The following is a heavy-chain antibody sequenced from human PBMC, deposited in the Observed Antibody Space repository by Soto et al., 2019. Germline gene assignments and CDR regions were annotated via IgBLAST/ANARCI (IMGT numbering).Heavy chain of an antibody. J-gene: IGHJ4*02. CDR3: ARESAAPYSSGWRATEYFDY. Sequence: VKVSCKASGGTFSSYAISWVRQAPGQGLEWMGGIIPIFGTANYAQKFQGRVTITADESTSTAYMELSSLRSEDTAVYYCARESAAPYSSGWRATEYFDYWGQGTLVTVSS. D-gene: IGHD6-19*01. CDR2: IIPIFGTA. V-gene: IGHV1-69*01. CDR1: GGTFSSYA.